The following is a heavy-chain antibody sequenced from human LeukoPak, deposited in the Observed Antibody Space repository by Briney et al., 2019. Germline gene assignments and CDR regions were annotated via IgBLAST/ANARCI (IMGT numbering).Heavy chain of an antibody. J-gene: IGHJ1*01. CDR1: GFTFSNAW. CDR2: ISGSGGST. V-gene: IGHV3-23*01. D-gene: IGHD6-19*01. Sequence: GGSLRLSCAASGFTFSNAWMSWVRQAPGKGLEWVSAISGSGGSTYYADSVKGRFTISRDNSKNTLYLQMNSLRAEDTAVYYCARPSSYSSGWYFQHWGQGTLVTVSS. CDR3: ARPSSYSSGWYFQH.